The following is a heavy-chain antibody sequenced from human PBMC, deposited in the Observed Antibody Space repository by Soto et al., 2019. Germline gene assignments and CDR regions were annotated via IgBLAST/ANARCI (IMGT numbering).Heavy chain of an antibody. CDR1: GFTFTSSA. V-gene: IGHV1-58*01. CDR2: IVVGSGNT. D-gene: IGHD3-22*01. Sequence: GASVKVSCKASGFTFTSSAVQWVRQARGQRLEWIGWIVVGSGNTNYAQKFQERVTITRDMSTSTAYMELSSLRSEDTAVYYCAADSSGHSSDAFDIRGQGTMVTVSS. CDR3: AADSSGHSSDAFDI. J-gene: IGHJ3*02.